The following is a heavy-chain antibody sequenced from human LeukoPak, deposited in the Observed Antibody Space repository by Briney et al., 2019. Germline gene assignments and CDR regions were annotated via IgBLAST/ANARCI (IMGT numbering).Heavy chain of an antibody. Sequence: GRSLKLSCAASGFTFSTSSLNWVRQAPGKGLEWVSYISGSSSTTYYADSGKGRFTISRDNAKNSLYLQMNSLKAEETAVYFCAREYVSSSSFYYYYMDVWGKGTTVIVSS. CDR3: AREYVSSSSFYYYYMDV. J-gene: IGHJ6*03. D-gene: IGHD6-6*01. CDR1: GFTFSTSS. V-gene: IGHV3-48*01. CDR2: ISGSSSTT.